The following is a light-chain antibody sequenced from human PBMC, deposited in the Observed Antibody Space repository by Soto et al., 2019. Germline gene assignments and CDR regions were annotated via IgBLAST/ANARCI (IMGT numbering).Light chain of an antibody. CDR3: QQYYSYSWT. CDR2: KAS. Sequence: DIQFTQSPPSLSASVVDRVTITCRASQGISNGLSWYQQKPGQAPTLLIYKASTLQSGVPSRFSGSGSGTEFTLTISGLQPDDFATYYCQQYYSYSWTFGQGTKVDIK. CDR1: QGISNG. V-gene: IGKV1-5*03. J-gene: IGKJ1*01.